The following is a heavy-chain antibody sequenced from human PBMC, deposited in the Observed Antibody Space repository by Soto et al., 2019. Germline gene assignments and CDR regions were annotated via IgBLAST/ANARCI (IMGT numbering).Heavy chain of an antibody. CDR1: GFTFSSYA. D-gene: IGHD3-10*01. CDR2: ISGSGGST. J-gene: IGHJ4*02. Sequence: GGSLILSCAASGFTFSSYAMSWVRQAPGKGLEWVSAISGSGGSTYYADSVKGRFTISRDNSKNTLYLQMNSLRAEDTAVYYCAKVGLVPHAFDYWGQGTLVTVSS. CDR3: AKVGLVPHAFDY. V-gene: IGHV3-23*01.